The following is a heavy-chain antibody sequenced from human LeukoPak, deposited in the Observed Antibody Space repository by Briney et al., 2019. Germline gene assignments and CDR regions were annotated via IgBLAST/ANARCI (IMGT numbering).Heavy chain of an antibody. Sequence: GGSLRLSCAASGFTFSSYWMHWVRQAPGEGLVWVSRINSGGSSTNYADSVKGRFTISRDNAKNALYLQRNRLRAEDTAVYYCARGWELTAVDYYYMDVWGKGTTVTVSS. CDR1: GFTFSSYW. CDR2: INSGGSST. D-gene: IGHD1-26*01. CDR3: ARGWELTAVDYYYMDV. J-gene: IGHJ6*03. V-gene: IGHV3-74*01.